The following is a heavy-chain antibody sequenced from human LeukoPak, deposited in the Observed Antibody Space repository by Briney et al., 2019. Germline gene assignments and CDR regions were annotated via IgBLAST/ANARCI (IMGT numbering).Heavy chain of an antibody. J-gene: IGHJ4*02. CDR2: ISYDGSNK. Sequence: GGSLRLSCAASGFTFSSYAMHWVRQAPGKGLEWVAVISYDGSNKYYADSVKGRFTISRDNSKNTLYLQMNSLRAEDTAVYYCAKDKFLYYYESSLDYWGQGTLVTVSS. CDR1: GFTFSSYA. CDR3: AKDKFLYYYESSLDY. D-gene: IGHD3-22*01. V-gene: IGHV3-30-3*01.